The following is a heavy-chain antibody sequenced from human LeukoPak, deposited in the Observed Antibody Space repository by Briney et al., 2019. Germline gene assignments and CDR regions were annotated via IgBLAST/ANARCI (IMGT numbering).Heavy chain of an antibody. CDR3: ARDLGTRKSIAFAD. V-gene: IGHV3-21*01. CDR2: ISSNNGYI. CDR1: GFSFSSYR. J-gene: IGHJ4*02. Sequence: GGSLRLSCAASGFSFSSYRMNWVRQAPGKGLEWVASISSNNGYIYYADSVKGRFTIPRDNGENSLHLQMNSLRAEDAAVYYCARDLGTRKSIAFADWGQGTLVTVPS. D-gene: IGHD6-6*01.